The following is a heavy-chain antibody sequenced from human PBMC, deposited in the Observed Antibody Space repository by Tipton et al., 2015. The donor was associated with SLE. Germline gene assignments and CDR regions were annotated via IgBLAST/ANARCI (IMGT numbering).Heavy chain of an antibody. CDR1: GVSISDYY. Sequence: TLSLTCSVSGVSISDYYWSWIRQPPGEGLEWIGYVYYSGSTKYNPSLKSRVTTSIDTSKDQFSLKVNSVTAADTAVYYCARAILGPGATWSFYYGMDVWGQGTTVTVSS. J-gene: IGHJ6*02. CDR3: ARAILGPGATWSFYYGMDV. CDR2: VYYSGST. D-gene: IGHD3-3*01. V-gene: IGHV4-59*01.